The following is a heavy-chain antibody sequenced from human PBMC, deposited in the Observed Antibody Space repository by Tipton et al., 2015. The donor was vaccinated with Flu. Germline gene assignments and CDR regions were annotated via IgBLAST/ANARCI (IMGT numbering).Heavy chain of an antibody. CDR3: ARHPTAVAEDYYGMDV. CDR2: IYPGDSDT. Sequence: QLVQSGAEVKKPGESLKISCKGSGYSFTSYWIGWVRQMPGKGPEWMGIIYPGDSDTRYSPSFQGQVTISADKSISTAYLQWSSLKASDTAMYYCARHPTAVAEDYYGMDVWGQGTTVTVSS. D-gene: IGHD6-19*01. V-gene: IGHV5-51*01. J-gene: IGHJ6*02. CDR1: GYSFTSYW.